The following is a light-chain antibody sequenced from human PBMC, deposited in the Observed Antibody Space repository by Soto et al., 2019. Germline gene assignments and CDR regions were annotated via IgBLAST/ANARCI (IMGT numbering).Light chain of an antibody. CDR2: ATS. V-gene: IGKV1-27*01. CDR3: QKYNSAPLT. J-gene: IGKJ4*01. CDR1: QGISPY. Sequence: DVPMTQSPSALSAFVGDRVTITCRASQGISPYLAWFQQKPGKVPKLLIYATSTLQSGVPSRFSGSGAGTDFTLTISSLQLEDIATYYCQKYNSAPLTFGGGTKVEIK.